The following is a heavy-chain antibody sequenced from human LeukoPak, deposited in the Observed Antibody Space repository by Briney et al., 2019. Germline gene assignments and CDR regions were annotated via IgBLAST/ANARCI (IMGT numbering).Heavy chain of an antibody. CDR2: IYYSGST. D-gene: IGHD6-13*01. Sequence: SETLSLTCTVSGGSISSYYWSWIRQPPGKGLEWIGYIYYSGSTNYNPSLKSRVTISVDTSKNQFSLKLSSVTAADTAVYYCASSSSWTTFDYWGQGTLVTVSS. CDR1: GGSISSYY. J-gene: IGHJ4*02. V-gene: IGHV4-59*08. CDR3: ASSSSWTTFDY.